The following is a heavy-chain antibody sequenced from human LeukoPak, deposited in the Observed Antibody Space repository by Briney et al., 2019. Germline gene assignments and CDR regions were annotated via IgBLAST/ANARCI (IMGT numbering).Heavy chain of an antibody. J-gene: IGHJ6*03. D-gene: IGHD2-2*01. CDR2: IKQDGSEK. V-gene: IGHV3-7*01. CDR1: GFTFSSYW. Sequence: GGSLRLSCAASGFTFSSYWMSWVRQAPGKGLEWVANIKQDGSEKYYVDSVKGRFTISRDNAKNSLYLQMNSLRAEDTAVYYCARTTPKPAAMGGYYYYYMDVWGKGTTVTVSS. CDR3: ARTTPKPAAMGGYYYYYMDV.